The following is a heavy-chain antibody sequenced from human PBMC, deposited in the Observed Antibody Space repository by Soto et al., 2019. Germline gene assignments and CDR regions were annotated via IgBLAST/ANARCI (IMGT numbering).Heavy chain of an antibody. CDR1: GFTFSSYG. V-gene: IGHV3-33*01. D-gene: IGHD6-13*01. J-gene: IGHJ4*02. CDR2: IWYDGSNK. Sequence: PGGSLRLSCAASGFTFSSYGMHWVRKAPGKGLEWVAVIWYDGSNKYYADSVKGRFTISRGNSKNTLYLQMNSLRAEDTAVYYCASLIAAAGTTETSYFDYWGQGTLVTVSS. CDR3: ASLIAAAGTTETSYFDY.